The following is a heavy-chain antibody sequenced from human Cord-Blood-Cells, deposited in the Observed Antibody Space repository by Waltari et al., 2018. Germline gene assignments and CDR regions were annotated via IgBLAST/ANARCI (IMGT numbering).Heavy chain of an antibody. CDR3: ARAGALSYYFDY. J-gene: IGHJ4*02. CDR2: INHSGST. Sequence: QVQLQQWGAGLLKPSETLSLTCAVYGGSFSGYYWSWIRQPPGKGLEWIGEINHSGSTTYNPSLKSRVTISVDTSKNQFSLKLSSVTAADTAVYYCARAGALSYYFDYWGQGTLVTVSS. V-gene: IGHV4-34*01. D-gene: IGHD3-10*01. CDR1: GGSFSGYY.